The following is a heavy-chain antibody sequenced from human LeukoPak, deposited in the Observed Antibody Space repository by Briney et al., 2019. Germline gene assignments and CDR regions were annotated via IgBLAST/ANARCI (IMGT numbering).Heavy chain of an antibody. CDR3: ARAYYDFWSGYYTHYYYYGMDV. V-gene: IGHV3-33*01. D-gene: IGHD3-3*01. CDR1: GFTFSSYA. Sequence: PGGSLRLSCAASGFTFSSYAMHWVRQAPGKGLEWVAVVWYDGSKTYSADSVKGRITISRDDSKNTLYLQVNSLRAEDTAVYYCARAYYDFWSGYYTHYYYYGMDVWGQGTTVTVSS. CDR2: VWYDGSKT. J-gene: IGHJ6*02.